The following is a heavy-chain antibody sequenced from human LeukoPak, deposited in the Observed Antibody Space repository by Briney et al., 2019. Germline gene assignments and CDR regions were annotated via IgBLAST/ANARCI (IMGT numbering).Heavy chain of an antibody. D-gene: IGHD2-2*01. CDR3: AKGRVDFDY. J-gene: IGHJ4*02. CDR2: ISGSGGST. Sequence: GRSLRLSCAASGFTFSSYGMHWVRQAPGKGLEWVSAISGSGGSTYYADSVKGRFTISRDNSKNTLYLQMNSLRAEDTAVYYCAKGRVDFDYWGQGTLVTVSS. V-gene: IGHV3-23*01. CDR1: GFTFSSYG.